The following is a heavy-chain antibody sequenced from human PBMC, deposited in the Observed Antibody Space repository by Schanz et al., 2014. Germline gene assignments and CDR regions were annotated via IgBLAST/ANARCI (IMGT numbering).Heavy chain of an antibody. CDR3: ARGGFFDSTSFDS. CDR1: NYIFTKYY. D-gene: IGHD2-2*01. V-gene: IGHV1-46*03. J-gene: IGHJ4*02. CDR2: INPYDDTI. Sequence: QVQLVQSGAEVKKPGASVKVSCKASNYIFTKYYIHCVRQAPGQGLEWMGLINPYDDTIDYAKKFQGRLTVTRDTSTSTVNMELSSLRSEDTAVYYCARGGFFDSTSFDSWGQGTLVTVSS.